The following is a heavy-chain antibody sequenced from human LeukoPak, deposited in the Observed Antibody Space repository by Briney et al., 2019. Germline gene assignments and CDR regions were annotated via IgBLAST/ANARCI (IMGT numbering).Heavy chain of an antibody. CDR2: IYYSGST. CDR1: GGSISSSSYY. Sequence: SETLSLTCTVSGGSISSSSYYWGWNRQPPGKELEWIGSIYYSGSTYYNPSLKSRVTISVDTSKNQFSLKLSYVTAADTAVYYCADYGGNSDAFDIWGQGTMVTVSS. J-gene: IGHJ3*02. D-gene: IGHD4-23*01. V-gene: IGHV4-39*01. CDR3: ADYGGNSDAFDI.